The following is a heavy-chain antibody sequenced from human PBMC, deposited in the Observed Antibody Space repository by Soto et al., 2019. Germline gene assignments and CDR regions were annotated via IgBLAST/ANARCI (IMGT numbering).Heavy chain of an antibody. CDR2: IYYSGST. J-gene: IGHJ5*02. Sequence: SETLSLTCTVSGGSISSYYWSWIRQPPGKGLEWTGYIYYSGSTNYNPSLKSRVTISVDTSKNQFSLKLSSVTAADTAVYYCARQLLWFDPWGQGTLVTVSS. V-gene: IGHV4-59*08. CDR3: ARQLLWFDP. CDR1: GGSISSYY. D-gene: IGHD3-10*01.